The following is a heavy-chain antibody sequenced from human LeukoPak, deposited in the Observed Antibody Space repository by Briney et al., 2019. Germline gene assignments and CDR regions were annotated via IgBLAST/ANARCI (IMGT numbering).Heavy chain of an antibody. V-gene: IGHV3-48*03. J-gene: IGHJ3*02. Sequence: TGGSLRLSCAASEFTFSSYAMSWVRQAPGKGLEWVSYISSSGSTIYYADSVKGRFTISRDNAKNSLYLQINSLRAEDTAVYYCARGPRALRHAFDIWGQGTMVTVSS. CDR1: EFTFSSYA. CDR2: ISSSGSTI. CDR3: ARGPRALRHAFDI.